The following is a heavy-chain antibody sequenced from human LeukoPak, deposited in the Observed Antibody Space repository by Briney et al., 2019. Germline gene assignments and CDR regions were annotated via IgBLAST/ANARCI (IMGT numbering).Heavy chain of an antibody. V-gene: IGHV1-69*02. D-gene: IGHD3-10*01. J-gene: IGHJ6*03. CDR1: GGTFSSYT. CDR2: IIPILGIA. Sequence: SVKVSCKASGGTFSSYTISWVRQAPGQGLEWMGRIIPILGIANYAQKFQGRVTITTDESTSTAYMELSSLRSEDTAVYYRASSYYYGSGSYYDNYYYYMDVWGKGTTVTVSS. CDR3: ASSYYYGSGSYYDNYYYYMDV.